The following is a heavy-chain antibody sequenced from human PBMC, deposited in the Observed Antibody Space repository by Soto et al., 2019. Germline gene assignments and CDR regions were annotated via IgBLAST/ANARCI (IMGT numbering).Heavy chain of an antibody. J-gene: IGHJ4*02. Sequence: QVQLVQSGAEVKKPGSSVKVSCKASGGPFSSSAISWVRQAPGQGLEWMGGIIPPFGTAASADKFRGRVTITADESTSTAYMELSSLRSEDTAVYYCARDQGSGWRYFDYWGQGTLVTVSS. CDR3: ARDQGSGWRYFDY. CDR2: IIPPFGTA. V-gene: IGHV1-69*01. D-gene: IGHD6-19*01. CDR1: GGPFSSSA.